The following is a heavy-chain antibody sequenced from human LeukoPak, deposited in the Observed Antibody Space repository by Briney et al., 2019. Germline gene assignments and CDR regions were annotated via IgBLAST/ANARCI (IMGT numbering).Heavy chain of an antibody. D-gene: IGHD3-22*01. CDR2: ISSSGSTI. Sequence: PGGSLRLSCAASGFTFSSYEMNWVRQAPGKGLEWVSYISSSGSTIYYADSVKGRFTISRDNAKNSLYLQMNSLRPEDTAVYYCAREAVRYYDSSGYGAFDIWGQGTMVAVSS. CDR3: AREAVRYYDSSGYGAFDI. J-gene: IGHJ3*02. V-gene: IGHV3-48*03. CDR1: GFTFSSYE.